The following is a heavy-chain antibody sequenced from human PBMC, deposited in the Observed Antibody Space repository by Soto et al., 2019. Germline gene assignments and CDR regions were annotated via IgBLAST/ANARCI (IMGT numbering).Heavy chain of an antibody. D-gene: IGHD3-22*01. CDR1: GGSISSYY. Sequence: SETLSLTCTVSGGSISSYYWSWIRQPPGKGLEWIGYIYYSGSTNYNPSLKSRVTISVDTSKNQFSLKLSSVTAADTAVYYCARGHSLLLPLEWFDPWGQGTLVTVSS. CDR2: IYYSGST. J-gene: IGHJ5*02. CDR3: ARGHSLLLPLEWFDP. V-gene: IGHV4-59*01.